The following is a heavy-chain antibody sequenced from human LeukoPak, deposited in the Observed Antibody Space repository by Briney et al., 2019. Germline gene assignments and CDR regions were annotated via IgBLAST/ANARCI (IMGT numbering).Heavy chain of an antibody. CDR2: INPSGGST. CDR1: GYTFTSYY. D-gene: IGHD4-17*01. J-gene: IGHJ6*02. CDR3: ARDYGDYGMDV. V-gene: IGHV1-46*01. Sequence: GASVKVSCKASGYTFTSYYMHWVRQAPGQGLEWMGIINPSGGSTSYAQKFQGRVTMTRDTSTSTVYMELSSLRFEDTAVYYCARDYGDYGMDVWGQGTTVTVSS.